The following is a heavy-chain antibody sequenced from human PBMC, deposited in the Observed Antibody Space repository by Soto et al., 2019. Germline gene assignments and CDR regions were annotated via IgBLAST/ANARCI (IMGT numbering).Heavy chain of an antibody. Sequence: QLQLQESGPGLVKPSETLSLTCTVSGGSISSSSYYWGWIRQPPGKGLEWIGSIYYSGSTYYNPSLKSRVTISVDTSKNQFSLQLSAVAAADTAVYYCARSMTTVVTLDYWGQGTLVTVSS. CDR1: GGSISSSSYY. CDR2: IYYSGST. J-gene: IGHJ4*02. D-gene: IGHD4-17*01. CDR3: ARSMTTVVTLDY. V-gene: IGHV4-39*01.